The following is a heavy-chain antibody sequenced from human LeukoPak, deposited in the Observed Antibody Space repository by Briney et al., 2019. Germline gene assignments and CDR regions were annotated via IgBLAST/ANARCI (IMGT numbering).Heavy chain of an antibody. Sequence: GGSLRLSCAASGFTFSTYAMSWVRQAPGKGLEWVSAISGIGDRTYYADSVKGRFTISRDNSKDTLSLQMNSLRAEDTAVYYCAKESLYVSPRQYYFDYWGQGTLVTVSS. CDR2: ISGIGDRT. CDR3: AKESLYVSPRQYYFDY. J-gene: IGHJ4*02. D-gene: IGHD3-10*01. V-gene: IGHV3-23*01. CDR1: GFTFSTYA.